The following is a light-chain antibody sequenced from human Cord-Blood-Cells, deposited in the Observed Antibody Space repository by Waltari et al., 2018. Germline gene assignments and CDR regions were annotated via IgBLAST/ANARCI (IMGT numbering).Light chain of an antibody. CDR3: QQRSNWIT. J-gene: IGKJ5*01. V-gene: IGKV3-11*01. CDR2: DAS. Sequence: EIVLTQSPATLSLSPGERATLSCRARQSVSSYLAWYQQKPGQAPRLLIYDASNRATGIPARFSGSGSGTDFTLTISSLEPEEFAVYYCQQRSNWITFGQGTRLEIK. CDR1: QSVSSY.